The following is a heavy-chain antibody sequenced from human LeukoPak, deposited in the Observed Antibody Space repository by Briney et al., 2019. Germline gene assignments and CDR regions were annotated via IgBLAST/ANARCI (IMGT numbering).Heavy chain of an antibody. V-gene: IGHV3-7*04. D-gene: IGHD5-24*01. J-gene: IGHJ4*02. CDR1: GFAFSDYW. CDR2: INEDGSKK. Sequence: GGSLRLSCAASGFAFSDYWMSWVRQAPGKGLEWVANINEDGSKKHYLDSVEGRFTISRDNAKNSLYLQMNSLRAEDTAIYYCTRVGYIDEGIDYWGQGTLVTVS. CDR3: TRVGYIDEGIDY.